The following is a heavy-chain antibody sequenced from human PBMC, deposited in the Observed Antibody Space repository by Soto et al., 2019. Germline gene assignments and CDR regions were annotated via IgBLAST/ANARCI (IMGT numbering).Heavy chain of an antibody. Sequence: SETLSLTCTVSGGSISSYYWSWIRQPPGKGLEWIGYLYYSGNTNYNPSLKSRLTISVDTSKNQFSLKLSSVTAADTAVYYCARIAAGGLLTYYYYVDVWGKGTTVTVSS. CDR3: ARIAAGGLLTYYYYVDV. V-gene: IGHV4-59*08. CDR1: GGSISSYY. J-gene: IGHJ6*03. D-gene: IGHD6-13*01. CDR2: LYYSGNT.